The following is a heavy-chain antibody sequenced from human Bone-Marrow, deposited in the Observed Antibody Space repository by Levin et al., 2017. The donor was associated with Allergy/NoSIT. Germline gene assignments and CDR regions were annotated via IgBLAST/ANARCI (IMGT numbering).Heavy chain of an antibody. Sequence: SQTLSLTCTVSGGSISNYYWSWIRQPPGKGLQWIGYVHYRGNTKDNPSLKSRVTTSVDTSKNQCSLKLSSVTAADTAVYYCARHVSTDCSSCDDAFDIWGQGTMVTVSS. CDR2: VHYRGNT. J-gene: IGHJ3*02. CDR1: GGSISNYY. D-gene: IGHD6-13*01. CDR3: ARHVSTDCSSCDDAFDI. V-gene: IGHV4-59*08.